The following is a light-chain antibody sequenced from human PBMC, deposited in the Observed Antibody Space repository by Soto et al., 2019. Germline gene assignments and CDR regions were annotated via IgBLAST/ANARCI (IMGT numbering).Light chain of an antibody. CDR1: QSADTY. Sequence: EILLTQYPATLSLAPGERATLSCGASQSADTYLAWYQQKPGQAPRLLIYDASTRATGIPARFSGSGSGTDFTLPISSLETEDCALYFCQQRSDWPIITFGHGTRLEIK. CDR2: DAS. J-gene: IGKJ5*01. CDR3: QQRSDWPIIT. V-gene: IGKV3-11*01.